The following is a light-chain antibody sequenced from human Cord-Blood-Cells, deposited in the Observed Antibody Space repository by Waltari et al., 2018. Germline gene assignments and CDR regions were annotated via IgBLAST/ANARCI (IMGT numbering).Light chain of an antibody. CDR3: SSYTSSNVV. V-gene: IGLV2-14*01. J-gene: IGLJ2*01. CDR1: SSDVGGYNH. Sequence: QSALTQPASVSGSPGQSITISCTGTSSDVGGYNHVSWYQQHPGKAPKLIIYDVSNRPSGVSNRFSGSKSGNTASLTISGLQAEDEADYYCSSYTSSNVVFGGGTKLTVL. CDR2: DVS.